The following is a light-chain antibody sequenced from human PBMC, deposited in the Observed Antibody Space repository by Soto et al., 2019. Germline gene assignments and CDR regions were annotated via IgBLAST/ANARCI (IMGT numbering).Light chain of an antibody. CDR2: DVN. CDR3: CSYAGSYTLV. J-gene: IGLJ2*01. V-gene: IGLV2-11*01. Sequence: QSALTQPRSVSGSPGQSVTISCTGTSSYVGGYNYVSWYQQHPGKAPKLMIYDVNKRPSGVPDRFSGSKSGNTASLTISGLQAEDEADYYCCSYAGSYTLVFGGGTKVTVL. CDR1: SSYVGGYNY.